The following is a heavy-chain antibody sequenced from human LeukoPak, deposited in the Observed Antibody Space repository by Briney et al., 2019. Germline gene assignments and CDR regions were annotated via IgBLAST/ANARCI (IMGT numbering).Heavy chain of an antibody. CDR3: ARDRVVELSQNFDQ. D-gene: IGHD2-15*01. CDR1: GFTFSSYA. J-gene: IGHJ4*02. Sequence: GGSLRLSCAASGFTFSSYAMSWVRQAPGKGLEWVSAISGSGGSTYYADSVKGRFTISRDNSKNTVYLQMNSLRAEDTAVYYCARDRVVELSQNFDQWGQGTLVTVSS. V-gene: IGHV3-23*01. CDR2: ISGSGGST.